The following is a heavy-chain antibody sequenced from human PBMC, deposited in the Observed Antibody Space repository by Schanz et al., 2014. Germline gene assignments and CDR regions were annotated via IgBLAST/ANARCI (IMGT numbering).Heavy chain of an antibody. J-gene: IGHJ4*02. CDR3: ARDRDQWDGNYLDY. Sequence: QVHLVQSGSELKKPGASVKVSCKASGYTFTSYGISWVRQAPGQGLEWMGWISADNGNTNYAQRLQGRVTMTTDTSTSTVYMELRSLTSDDSAVYYCARDRDQWDGNYLDYWGQGTLVTVSS. CDR2: ISADNGNT. V-gene: IGHV1-18*01. D-gene: IGHD1-26*01. CDR1: GYTFTSYG.